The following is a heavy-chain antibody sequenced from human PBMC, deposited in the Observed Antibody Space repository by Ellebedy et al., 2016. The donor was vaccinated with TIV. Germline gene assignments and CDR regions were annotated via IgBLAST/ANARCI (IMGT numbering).Heavy chain of an antibody. CDR3: ARDPGSRCFDI. CDR2: ISYDGSNK. D-gene: IGHD3-10*01. J-gene: IGHJ3*02. V-gene: IGHV3-30*03. CDR1: GFTFSSYA. Sequence: GGSLRLXXAASGFTFSSYAMSWVRQAPGKGLEWVAVISYDGSNKYYADSVKGRFTISRDNSKNSFYLQMNSLRAGDTAVYYCARDPGSRCFDIWGQGTMVTVSS.